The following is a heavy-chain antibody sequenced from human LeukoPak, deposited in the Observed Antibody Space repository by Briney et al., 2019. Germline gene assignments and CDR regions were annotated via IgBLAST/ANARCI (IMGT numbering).Heavy chain of an antibody. CDR1: GFTFSSYS. Sequence: PGGSLRLSCAASGFTFSSYSMNWVRQAPGKGLEWVSSISSSSSYIYYADSVKGQFTISRDNAKNSQHLQMNSLRAEDTAVYYCARDLGLRQAFDIWGQGTMVTVSS. CDR2: ISSSSSYI. D-gene: IGHD4-17*01. V-gene: IGHV3-21*01. J-gene: IGHJ3*02. CDR3: ARDLGLRQAFDI.